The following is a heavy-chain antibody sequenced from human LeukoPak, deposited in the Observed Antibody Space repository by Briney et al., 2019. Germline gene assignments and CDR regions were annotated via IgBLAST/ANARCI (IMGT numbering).Heavy chain of an antibody. D-gene: IGHD5-24*01. CDR1: GFTFSRYA. CDR3: ASSGGMADY. Sequence: RGSLRLSCAGSGFTFSRYAMSWVRQAPGKGLEWVSAISRSGGSTYYADSVKGRFTISRDNAKNSLYLQMNSLRAEDTAVYYCASSGGMADYWGQGTLVTVSS. J-gene: IGHJ4*02. V-gene: IGHV3-23*01. CDR2: ISRSGGST.